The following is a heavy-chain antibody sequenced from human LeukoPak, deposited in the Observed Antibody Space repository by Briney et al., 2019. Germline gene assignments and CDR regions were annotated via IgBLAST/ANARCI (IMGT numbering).Heavy chain of an antibody. V-gene: IGHV3-49*03. J-gene: IGHJ3*02. CDR3: AKDRAGYGDAFDI. CDR1: GFTFGDYA. D-gene: IGHD5-18*01. Sequence: GGSLRLSCTTSGFTFGDYAMSWFRQAPGKGLEWVGFIRNKNYGGTTEYAASVRGRFIISREDSKSIAYLQMNSLRIEDTAVYYCAKDRAGYGDAFDIWGQGTMVTVSS. CDR2: IRNKNYGGTT.